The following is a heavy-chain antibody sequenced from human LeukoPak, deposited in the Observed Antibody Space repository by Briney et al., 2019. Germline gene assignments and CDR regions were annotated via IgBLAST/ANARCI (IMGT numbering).Heavy chain of an antibody. J-gene: IGHJ4*02. CDR2: VYSTGTT. D-gene: IGHD4-23*01. Sequence: SETLTLTCTVSGGSISGYYWSWIRQAAGKGLEWIGRVYSTGTTNYNPSLVSRATLSIDTSKNQFSLKVRSVTAADTAVYFCARRSYGGDTGYYFDYWGQGTLVTVSS. CDR1: GGSISGYY. CDR3: ARRSYGGDTGYYFDY. V-gene: IGHV4-4*07.